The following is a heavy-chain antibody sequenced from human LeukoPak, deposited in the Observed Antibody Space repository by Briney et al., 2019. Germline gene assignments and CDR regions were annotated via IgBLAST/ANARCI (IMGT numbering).Heavy chain of an antibody. CDR3: ARDWGICSSGAFDP. CDR2: ISSSTAYI. V-gene: IGHV3-21*01. CDR1: GFTFRSYT. Sequence: GGSLRLSCAASGFTFRSYTMNWVRQAPGKGLEWVSSISSSTAYIYYADSLRGRFTISRDNAGNSLFLQMDSLRAEDTAVYYCARDWGICSSGAFDPWGQGTLVTVSS. J-gene: IGHJ5*02. D-gene: IGHD2-21*01.